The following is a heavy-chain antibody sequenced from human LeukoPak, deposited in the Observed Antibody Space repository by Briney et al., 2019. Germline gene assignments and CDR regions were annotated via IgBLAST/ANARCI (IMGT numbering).Heavy chain of an antibody. CDR1: GYSFTGYY. Sequence: ASVKVSCKASGYSFTGYYMHWVRQAPGQGLEWMGWINPNSGGTNYAQKFQGRVTMTRDTSISTAYMELSRLRSDDTAVYYCARAGYCSGPTCRNWFDPWGQGTLVTVSS. J-gene: IGHJ5*02. CDR3: ARAGYCSGPTCRNWFDP. D-gene: IGHD2-15*01. CDR2: INPNSGGT. V-gene: IGHV1-2*02.